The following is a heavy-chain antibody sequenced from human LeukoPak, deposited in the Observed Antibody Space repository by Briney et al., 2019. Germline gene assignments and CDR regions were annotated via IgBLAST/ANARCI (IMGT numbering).Heavy chain of an antibody. J-gene: IGHJ5*02. D-gene: IGHD1-20*01. V-gene: IGHV1-18*01. CDR3: AREYGITGTSRQGWFDP. CDR1: GGTFSSYA. Sequence: GASVKVPCKASGGTFSSYAISWVRQAPGQGLEWMGWISAYNGNTNYAQKLQGRVTMTTDTSPSTAYMELRSLRSDDTAVYYCAREYGITGTSRQGWFDPWGQGTLVTVSS. CDR2: ISAYNGNT.